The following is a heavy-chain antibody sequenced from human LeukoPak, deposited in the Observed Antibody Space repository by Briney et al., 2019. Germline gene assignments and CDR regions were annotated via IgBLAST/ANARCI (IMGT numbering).Heavy chain of an antibody. Sequence: PGGSLRLSCAASGFTFSDFWMAWVRQAPGKGLEWVATIKSDGSDKYYVDSVKGRFTISRDNAQNSLHLQMNSLRDEDTAVYFCGRWGGGGGRSACIDYWGQGTLVTVSS. J-gene: IGHJ4*02. V-gene: IGHV3-7*01. D-gene: IGHD3-10*01. CDR2: IKSDGSDK. CDR1: GFTFSDFW. CDR3: GRWGGGGGRSACIDY.